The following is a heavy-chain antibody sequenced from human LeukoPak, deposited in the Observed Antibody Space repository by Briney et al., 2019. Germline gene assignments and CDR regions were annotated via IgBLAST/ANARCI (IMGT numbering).Heavy chain of an antibody. V-gene: IGHV1-69*05. CDR2: IIPIFGTA. CDR3: ARDITIIGFDP. CDR1: GGTFSSYA. Sequence: GASVKVSCKASGGTFSSYAISWVRQAPGQGLEWMGGIIPIFGTANYAQKFQGRVTITTDESTSTAYMELRSLRSDDTAVYYCARDITIIGFDPWGQGTLVTVSS. J-gene: IGHJ5*02. D-gene: IGHD3-3*01.